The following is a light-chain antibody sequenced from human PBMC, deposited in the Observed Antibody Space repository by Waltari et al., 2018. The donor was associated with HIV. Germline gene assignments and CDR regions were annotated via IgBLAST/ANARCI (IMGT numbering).Light chain of an antibody. V-gene: IGLV2-14*03. CDR2: DVS. CDR1: SRDVGGYNY. CDR3: ESYTSTSVWV. Sequence: QSALTQPASVSGSPGQSITISCTGSSRDVGGYNYVSWYQQHPGKAPRLMIYDVSTRPSGVSDRFSGSKSGDTASLTISGLQAEDEADYYCESYTSTSVWVFGGGTRLTVL. J-gene: IGLJ3*02.